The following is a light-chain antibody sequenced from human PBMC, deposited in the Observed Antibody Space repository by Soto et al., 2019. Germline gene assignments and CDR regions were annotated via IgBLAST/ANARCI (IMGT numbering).Light chain of an antibody. V-gene: IGKV3-11*01. CDR1: QSIASY. Sequence: EVVLTQSPATLSLSPGERATLSCRASQSIASYLAWYQQKPGQAPRVLIYDATNRATGTPARFSGSGSGTDFTLTISSLESEDSAVYYCQQRHSWPRTFGQGTKVEIK. CDR2: DAT. J-gene: IGKJ1*01. CDR3: QQRHSWPRT.